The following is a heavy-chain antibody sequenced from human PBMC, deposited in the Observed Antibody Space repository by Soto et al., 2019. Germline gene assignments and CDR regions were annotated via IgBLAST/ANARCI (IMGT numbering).Heavy chain of an antibody. Sequence: VGSLRLSCAASGFTFSSYDMHWVRQATGKGLEWVSAIGTAGDTYYPGSVKGRFTISRENAKNSLYLQMNSLRAGDTAVYYCARGGDSSGWIYWYFDLWGRGTLVTVSS. D-gene: IGHD6-19*01. CDR3: ARGGDSSGWIYWYFDL. J-gene: IGHJ2*01. V-gene: IGHV3-13*01. CDR2: IGTAGDT. CDR1: GFTFSSYD.